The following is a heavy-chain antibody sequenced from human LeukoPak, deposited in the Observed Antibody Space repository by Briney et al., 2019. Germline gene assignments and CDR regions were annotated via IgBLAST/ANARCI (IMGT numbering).Heavy chain of an antibody. D-gene: IGHD5-12*01. J-gene: IGHJ5*02. Sequence: SQTLSLTCTVSGGSISSGGYYWSWIRQPPGKGLEWIGEINHSGSTNYNPSLKSRVTISVDTSKNQFSLKLTSVAAADTAVYYCARRPVATLRWFDPWGHGTLVTVSS. CDR3: ARRPVATLRWFDP. V-gene: IGHV4-31*03. CDR2: INHSGST. CDR1: GGSISSGGYY.